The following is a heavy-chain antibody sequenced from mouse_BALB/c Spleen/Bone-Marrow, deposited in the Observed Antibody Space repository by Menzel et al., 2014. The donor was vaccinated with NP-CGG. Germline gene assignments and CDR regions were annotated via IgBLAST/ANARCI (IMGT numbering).Heavy chain of an antibody. D-gene: IGHD2-4*01. CDR3: ARSPMITESYAMDY. J-gene: IGHJ4*01. CDR1: GYTFTSYW. Sequence: DLVKPGASVKLSCKASGYTFTSYWINWIKQRPGQGLEWIGRIAPGSGNTYYNEMFKGKATLTVDTSSSTAYIQPSSLSSEDSPVYFCARSPMITESYAMDYWGQGTSVTVSS. V-gene: IGHV1S41*01. CDR2: IAPGSGNT.